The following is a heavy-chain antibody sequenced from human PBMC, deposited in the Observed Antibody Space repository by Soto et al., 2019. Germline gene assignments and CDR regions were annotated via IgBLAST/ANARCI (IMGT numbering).Heavy chain of an antibody. Sequence: GGSLRLSCAASGFTFSDYSMNWVRQAPGKGLEWVSYFSRFSGVIFYADSVEGRFTISRDNAKNSLYLEMNSLRDEDTAVYYCVRDGYCTYGICSTSFFDHWGQGTQVTV. J-gene: IGHJ4*02. CDR3: VRDGYCTYGICSTSFFDH. D-gene: IGHD2-8*01. V-gene: IGHV3-48*02. CDR1: GFTFSDYS. CDR2: FSRFSGVI.